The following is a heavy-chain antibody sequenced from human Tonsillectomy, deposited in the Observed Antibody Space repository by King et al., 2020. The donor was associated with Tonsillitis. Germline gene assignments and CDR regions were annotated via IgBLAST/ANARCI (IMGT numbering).Heavy chain of an antibody. J-gene: IGHJ4*02. CDR3: ALGGEGTEDYPKYFDY. V-gene: IGHV5-51*01. CDR2: FYPGDSDT. Sequence: VQLVESGSEVKKPGESLKISCKGSGYNFSNSWIGWVRQMPGKGLEWMGIFYPGDSDTRYSPSFQGQVTISADRSISTAYLQWSSLKASDTAMYYCALGGEGTEDYPKYFDYWGQGTLVTVYS. CDR1: GYNFSNSW. D-gene: IGHD3-16*01.